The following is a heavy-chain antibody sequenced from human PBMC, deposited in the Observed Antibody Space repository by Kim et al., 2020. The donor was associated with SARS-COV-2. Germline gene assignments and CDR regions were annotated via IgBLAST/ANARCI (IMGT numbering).Heavy chain of an antibody. CDR1: GYTFTSYD. CDR2: MNPNSGNT. V-gene: IGHV1-8*01. Sequence: ASVKVSCKASGYTFTSYDINWVRQATGQGLEWMGWMNPNSGNTGYAQKFQGRVTMTRNTSISTAYMELSSLRAEDTAVYYCARGLRGIAERVLGIVAAPRGSNWFDTWGQGTLVTVSS. D-gene: IGHD6-13*01. J-gene: IGHJ5*02. CDR3: ARGLRGIAERVLGIVAAPRGSNWFDT.